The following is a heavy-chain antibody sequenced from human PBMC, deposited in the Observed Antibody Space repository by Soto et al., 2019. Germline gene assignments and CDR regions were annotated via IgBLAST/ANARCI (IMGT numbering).Heavy chain of an antibody. CDR1: GFILSDCA. J-gene: IGHJ6*03. CDR3: ARDLSWGSNWYYYMDV. V-gene: IGHV3-48*01. Sequence: EVQLVESGGGSVQPGGSLRLSCATSGFILSDCAMNWVRQAPGKGLEWVSYISSSSSVIDYADSVKGRFTVSRDNARNSLYLQTTSLRSEDTAVYYCARDLSWGSNWYYYMDVWGKVTTVTVSS. CDR2: ISSSSSVI. D-gene: IGHD7-27*01.